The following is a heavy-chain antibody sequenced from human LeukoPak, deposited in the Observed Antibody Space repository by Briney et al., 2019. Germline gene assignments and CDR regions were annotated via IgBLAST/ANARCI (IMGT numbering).Heavy chain of an antibody. CDR2: IYSGGTT. V-gene: IGHV3-53*01. CDR3: ARDQVSKGYDFWSGYFTAYYYYYMDV. CDR1: GFTVSSNY. D-gene: IGHD3-3*01. J-gene: IGHJ6*03. Sequence: SGGSLRLSCAASGFTVSSNYMSWVRQAPGKGLEWVSVIYSGGTTYYADSVKGRFTISRDNAKNSLYLQMNSLRAEDTAVYYCARDQVSKGYDFWSGYFTAYYYYYMDVWGKGTTVTVSS.